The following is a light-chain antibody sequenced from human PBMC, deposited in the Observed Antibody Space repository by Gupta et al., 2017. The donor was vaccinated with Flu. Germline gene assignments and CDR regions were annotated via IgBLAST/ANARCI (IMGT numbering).Light chain of an antibody. CDR2: EVA. Sequence: QSALTQPASAFGSPGQTIPISCSGSSSAIGVYDRVSWYQQHPGKAPKHIIYEVAYRPPGVSKRFSGSKSGNTAALTISGLHAVDEADYYCCSYTRTTASIIAGVCGGGTKVTVL. J-gene: IGLJ3*02. CDR1: SSAIGVYDR. CDR3: CSYTRTTASIIAGV. V-gene: IGLV2-14*01.